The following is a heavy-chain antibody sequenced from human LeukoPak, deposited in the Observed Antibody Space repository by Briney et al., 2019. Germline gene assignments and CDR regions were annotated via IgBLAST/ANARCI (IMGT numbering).Heavy chain of an antibody. D-gene: IGHD1-26*01. CDR2: IIPIFGTA. Sequence: SVKVSCKASGGTFSSYAISWVRQAPGQGLEWMGGIIPIFGTANYAQKFQGRVAITADESTSTDYMELSSLRSEDTAVYYCARENRSGSTNSWGQGTLVTVSS. J-gene: IGHJ4*02. CDR1: GGTFSSYA. CDR3: ARENRSGSTNS. V-gene: IGHV1-69*13.